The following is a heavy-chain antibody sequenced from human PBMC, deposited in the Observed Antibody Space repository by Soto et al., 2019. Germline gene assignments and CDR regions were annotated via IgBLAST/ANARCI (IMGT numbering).Heavy chain of an antibody. Sequence: PVGSLRLSCAASGFTFSSYAMSWVRQAPGKGLEWVAVIWYDGSNKYYADSVKGRFTISRDNSKNTLYLQMNSLRAEDTAVYYCARDILHGDYYGSGSYYAANRYYYYGMDVWGQGTTVTVSS. CDR3: ARDILHGDYYGSGSYYAANRYYYYGMDV. D-gene: IGHD3-10*01. CDR1: GFTFSSYA. CDR2: IWYDGSNK. V-gene: IGHV3-33*08. J-gene: IGHJ6*02.